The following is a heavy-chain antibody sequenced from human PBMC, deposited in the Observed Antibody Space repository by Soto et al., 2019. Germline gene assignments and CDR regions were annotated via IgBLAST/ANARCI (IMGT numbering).Heavy chain of an antibody. J-gene: IGHJ3*02. CDR1: GYSFITSYH. Sequence: QVQLVQSGAEVKKPGASVKVSCKASGYSFITSYHMHWVRQAPGQGLEWMGIINPTGSMTRYSQKFQGRLTMTRDTSTATDYMELSNLTSDDTAVYFCARDTGYDHDAFDTWGQGTRVTVSS. CDR2: INPTGSMT. V-gene: IGHV1-46*01. D-gene: IGHD5-12*01. CDR3: ARDTGYDHDAFDT.